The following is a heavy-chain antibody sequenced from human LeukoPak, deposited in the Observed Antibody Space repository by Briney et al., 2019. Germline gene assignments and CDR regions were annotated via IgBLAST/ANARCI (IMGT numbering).Heavy chain of an antibody. CDR2: ITGSGGGT. J-gene: IGHJ2*01. V-gene: IGHV3-23*01. Sequence: PGGSLRLSCAASGFTFSSYVMSWVRQAPGKGLEWVSTITGSGGGTYYADSVRGRFTISRDNSKNTLYLQKNSLRADDTAIYYCAKSMTLQWRGFFDLWGRGTHVTVSS. CDR3: AKSMTLQWRGFFDL. CDR1: GFTFSSYV. D-gene: IGHD6-19*01.